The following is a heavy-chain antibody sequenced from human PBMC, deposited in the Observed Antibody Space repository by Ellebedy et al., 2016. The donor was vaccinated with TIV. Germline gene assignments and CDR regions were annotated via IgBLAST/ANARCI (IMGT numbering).Heavy chain of an antibody. Sequence: ASVKVSCKASGYTLRSYGMSWVRQAPGQGLEWMGWVNPNTGDTNYARKFQGGVTMTWDTSISTAYLELSNLRSDGTAVYYCAREYYDILTAYSRAFDIWGQGTMVTVSS. D-gene: IGHD3-9*01. J-gene: IGHJ3*02. CDR3: AREYYDILTAYSRAFDI. CDR2: VNPNTGDT. V-gene: IGHV1-2*02. CDR1: GYTLRSYG.